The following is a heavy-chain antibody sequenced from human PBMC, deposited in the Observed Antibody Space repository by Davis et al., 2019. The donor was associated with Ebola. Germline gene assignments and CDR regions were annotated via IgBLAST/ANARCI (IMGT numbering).Heavy chain of an antibody. J-gene: IGHJ4*02. CDR2: IKQDGSEK. CDR1: GFTFSSYW. D-gene: IGHD3-3*01. Sequence: GESLKISCAASGFTFSSYWMSWVRQAPGKGLEWVANIKQDGSEKYYVDSVKGRFTISRDNAKNSLYLQMNSLRAEDTAVYYCARDYEEGEYYDFWRDPRGTFDYWGQGTLVTVSS. CDR3: ARDYEEGEYYDFWRDPRGTFDY. V-gene: IGHV3-7*01.